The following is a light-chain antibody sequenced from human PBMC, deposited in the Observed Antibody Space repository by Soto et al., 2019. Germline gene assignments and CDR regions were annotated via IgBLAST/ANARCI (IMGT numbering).Light chain of an antibody. CDR2: GAS. J-gene: IGKJ1*01. CDR3: QQYYSSFPA. CDR1: QSISSTK. Sequence: EIVLTQSPGSLSLSPGERATLSCSASQSISSTKLAWYQHNPGQAPRLLIYGASSRATGIPDRFSGSGSGTDFTLTISRLEPEDFVLYYCQQYYSSFPAFGQGTKVEI. V-gene: IGKV3-20*01.